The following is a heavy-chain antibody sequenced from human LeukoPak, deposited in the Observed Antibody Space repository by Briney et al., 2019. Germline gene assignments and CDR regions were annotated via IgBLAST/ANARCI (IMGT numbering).Heavy chain of an antibody. CDR2: IAVDGAT. J-gene: IGHJ5*02. CDR1: GFTFSAYD. CDR3: ARGTDGFVP. V-gene: IGHV3-13*01. D-gene: IGHD1-1*01. Sequence: GGSLRLSCVASGFTFSAYDMHWVRQATGKGLEWVAAIAVDGATFYSGSVRGRFIVTRQNAKNSVYLHMNNLGVGDTAVYHCARGTDGFVPWGQGTLVTVSS.